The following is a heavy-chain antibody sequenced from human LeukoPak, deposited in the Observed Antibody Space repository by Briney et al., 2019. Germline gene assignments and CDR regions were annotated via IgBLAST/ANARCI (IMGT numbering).Heavy chain of an antibody. Sequence: GGSLRLSCAASGFTFSSYSMNWVRQAPGKGPEWVALIWYNGNNKYYGDSVKGRFTISRDNSKNTVYLQMNSLRAEDTGVYYCARDRLEAVTDDDYFDYWGQGTLVTVSS. CDR2: IWYNGNNK. CDR1: GFTFSSYS. J-gene: IGHJ4*02. V-gene: IGHV3-33*08. D-gene: IGHD2-21*02. CDR3: ARDRLEAVTDDDYFDY.